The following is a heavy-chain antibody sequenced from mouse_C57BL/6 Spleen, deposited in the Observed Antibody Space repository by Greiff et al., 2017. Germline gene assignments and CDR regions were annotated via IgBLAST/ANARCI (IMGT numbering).Heavy chain of an antibody. CDR3: ARYGYGPYAMDY. D-gene: IGHD2-2*01. V-gene: IGHV1-80*01. CDR2: IYPGDGDT. Sequence: QVQLQQSGAELVKPGASVKISCKASGYAFSSYWMNWVKQRPGKGLEWIGQIYPGDGDTNYNGKFKGKATLTADKSSSTAYMQLSSLTSEDSAVYFCARYGYGPYAMDYWGQGTSVTVSS. CDR1: GYAFSSYW. J-gene: IGHJ4*01.